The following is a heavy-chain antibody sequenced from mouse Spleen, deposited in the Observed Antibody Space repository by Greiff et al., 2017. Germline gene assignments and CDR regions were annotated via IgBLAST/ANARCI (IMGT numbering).Heavy chain of an antibody. J-gene: IGHJ3*01. CDR3: ARERLRGFAY. CDR1: GYTFTSYW. CDR2: IDPSDSYT. Sequence: QVQLQQPGAELVRPGTSVKLSCKASGYTFTSYWMHWVKRRPGQGLEWIGVIDPSDSYTNYNQKFKGKATLTVDTSSSTAYMQLSSLTSEDSAVYYCARERLRGFAYWGQGTLVTVSA. V-gene: IGHV1-59*01. D-gene: IGHD2-4*01.